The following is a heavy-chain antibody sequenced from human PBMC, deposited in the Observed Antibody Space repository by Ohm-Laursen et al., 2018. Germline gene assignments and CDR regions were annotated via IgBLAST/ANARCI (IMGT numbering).Heavy chain of an antibody. CDR1: GFTVSSNY. D-gene: IGHD3-22*01. J-gene: IGHJ4*02. CDR3: ARDLGYYYDRSGYYYAGGRKPLDY. CDR2: IYSGGTT. V-gene: IGHV3-53*01. Sequence: GSLRLSCTAPGFTVSSNYMSWVRQAPGKGLEWISVIYSGGTTYYADSVKGRFTISRDNSKNTLYLQMNSLRVEDTAMYYCARDLGYYYDRSGYYYAGGRKPLDYWGQGTLVTVSS.